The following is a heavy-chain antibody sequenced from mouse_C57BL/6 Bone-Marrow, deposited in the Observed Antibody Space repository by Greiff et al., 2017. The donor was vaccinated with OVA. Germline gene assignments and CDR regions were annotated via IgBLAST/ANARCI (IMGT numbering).Heavy chain of an antibody. CDR1: GFTFSSYG. Sequence: DVKLVESGGDLVKPGGSLKLSCAASGFTFSSYGMSWVRQTPDKRLEWVATISSGGSYTYYPDSVKGRFTISRDNAKNTLYLQMSSLKSEDTAMYYCARPPLTGTRNYFDYWGQGTTLTVSS. V-gene: IGHV5-6*02. CDR2: ISSGGSYT. J-gene: IGHJ2*01. CDR3: ARPPLTGTRNYFDY. D-gene: IGHD4-1*01.